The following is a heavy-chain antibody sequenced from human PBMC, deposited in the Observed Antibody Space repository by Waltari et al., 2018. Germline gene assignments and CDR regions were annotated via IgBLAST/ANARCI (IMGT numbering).Heavy chain of an antibody. J-gene: IGHJ6*02. CDR3: ARDYADSETLYYSGMDV. D-gene: IGHD3-16*01. Sequence: QVQLVQSGAEVKRPGASVNVSCKASGYRFTRYHIHWVRQAPGQGLEWVGILHPSPGGPTYSLKFQDRVTMARDTSTSTVYMELARLTSDDTAVYYCARDYADSETLYYSGMDVWGQGTMVTVSS. CDR2: LHPSPGGP. CDR1: GYRFTRYH. V-gene: IGHV1-46*01.